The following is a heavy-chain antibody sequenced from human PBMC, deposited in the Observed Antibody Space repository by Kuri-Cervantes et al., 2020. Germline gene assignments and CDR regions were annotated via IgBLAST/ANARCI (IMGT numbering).Heavy chain of an antibody. J-gene: IGHJ6*02. V-gene: IGHV1-8*01. CDR3: ARTAAAGPTHYGMDV. Sequence: ASVKVSCKASGYTFTSYDINWVRLATGQGLEWMGWMNPNSGNTGYAQKFQGWVTMTRDTSISTAYMELSRLRSDDTAVYYCARTAAAGPTHYGMDVWGQGTTVTVSS. D-gene: IGHD6-13*01. CDR1: GYTFTSYD. CDR2: MNPNSGNT.